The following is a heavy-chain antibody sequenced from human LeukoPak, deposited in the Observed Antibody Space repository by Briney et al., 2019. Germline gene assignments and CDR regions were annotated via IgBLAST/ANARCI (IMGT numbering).Heavy chain of an antibody. J-gene: IGHJ6*02. CDR2: ISAYNGNT. CDR1: GYTFTSYG. V-gene: IGHV1-18*01. CDR3: ARVLRPYYYYYGMDV. D-gene: IGHD6-6*01. Sequence: ASVKVSCKASGYTFTSYGISWVRQAPGQGLEWMGWISAYNGNTNYAQKLQGRVTMTTDTSTSTAYMELRSLRSDDTAVYYCARVLRPYYYYYGMDVWGQGTTVTVSS.